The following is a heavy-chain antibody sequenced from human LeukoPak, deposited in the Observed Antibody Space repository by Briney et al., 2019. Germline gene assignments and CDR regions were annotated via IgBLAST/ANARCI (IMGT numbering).Heavy chain of an antibody. Sequence: PSETLSLTCTVSGGSISRYYWSWMRQPPGKGLEWIGYINYSGSTNYNPSLKRRVTISVDTSKNQFSLKLSSVTAADTAVYYCARGSGWNFFDYWGQGTLVTVSS. CDR1: GGSISRYY. CDR2: INYSGST. D-gene: IGHD6-19*01. J-gene: IGHJ4*02. V-gene: IGHV4-59*01. CDR3: ARGSGWNFFDY.